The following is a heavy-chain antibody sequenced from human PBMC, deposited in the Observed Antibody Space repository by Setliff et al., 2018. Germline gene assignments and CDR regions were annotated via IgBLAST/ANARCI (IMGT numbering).Heavy chain of an antibody. J-gene: IGHJ3*02. CDR3: VRDRAAIVVGPPTAAFDI. CDR1: GYTFTAYY. Sequence: ASVKVSCKASGYTFTAYYIHWVRQAPGQGLEWMGWISGYNGYTVYAQKLQGRVTLTTDTSTGTAYMEVRSLRSDDTAQYYCVRDRAAIVVGPPTAAFDIWGQGTMVTVSS. D-gene: IGHD2-2*01. CDR2: ISGYNGYT. V-gene: IGHV1-18*04.